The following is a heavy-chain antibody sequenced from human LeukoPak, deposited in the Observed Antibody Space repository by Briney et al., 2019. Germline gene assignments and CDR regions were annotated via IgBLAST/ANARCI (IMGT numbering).Heavy chain of an antibody. CDR2: ISAYNGNT. J-gene: IGHJ4*02. CDR1: GYTFTSYG. CDR3: ARDPPVGGSYQALNTAARSDY. V-gene: IGHV1-18*01. D-gene: IGHD1-26*01. Sequence: ASVKVSCKASGYTFTSYGISWVRQAPGQGLEWMGWISAYNGNTNYAQKLQGRVTMTTDTSTSTAYMELRSLRSDDTAVYYCARDPPVGGSYQALNTAARSDYWGQGTLVTVSS.